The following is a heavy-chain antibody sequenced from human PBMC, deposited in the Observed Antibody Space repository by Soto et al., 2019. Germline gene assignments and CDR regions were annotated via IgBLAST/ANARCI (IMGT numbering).Heavy chain of an antibody. D-gene: IGHD1-26*01. J-gene: IGHJ6*02. CDR1: GGSISSSNW. Sequence: QVQLQESGPGLVKPSGTLSLTCAVSGGSISSSNWWSWVRQPPGKGLEWIGEIYHSGSTNYNPSLKSRVTRSVDKSKNQCSLRLTSVTAADTAVYYCARVSGSDYYGMDVWGQGTTVTVSS. CDR3: ARVSGSDYYGMDV. CDR2: IYHSGST. V-gene: IGHV4-4*02.